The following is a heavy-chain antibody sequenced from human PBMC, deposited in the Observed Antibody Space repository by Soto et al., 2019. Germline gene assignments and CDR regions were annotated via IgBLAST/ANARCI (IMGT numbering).Heavy chain of an antibody. CDR2: INHSGST. D-gene: IGHD3-10*01. Sequence: PSETLSLTCAVYGGSFSGYYWSWIRQPPGRGLEWIGEINHSGSTNYNPSLKSRVTISVDTSKNQFSLKLSSVTAADTAVYYCARGGLSRVRGVFYYYYCMDVWGQGTTVNVSS. V-gene: IGHV4-34*01. CDR1: GGSFSGYY. CDR3: ARGGLSRVRGVFYYYYCMDV. J-gene: IGHJ6*02.